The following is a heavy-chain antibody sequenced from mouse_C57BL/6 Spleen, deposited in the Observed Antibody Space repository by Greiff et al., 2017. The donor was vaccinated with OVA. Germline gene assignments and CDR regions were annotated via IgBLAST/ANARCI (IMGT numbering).Heavy chain of an antibody. Sequence: VQLQQSGPELVKPGASVKIPCKASGYTFTDYNMDWVKQSPGKSLEWIGDINPNNGGTIYNQKFKGKATLTVDKSSSTAYMELRSLTSEDTAVYYCARSTVVADYYAMDYWGQGTSVTVSS. CDR1: GYTFTDYN. V-gene: IGHV1-18*01. D-gene: IGHD1-1*01. CDR2: INPNNGGT. CDR3: ARSTVVADYYAMDY. J-gene: IGHJ4*01.